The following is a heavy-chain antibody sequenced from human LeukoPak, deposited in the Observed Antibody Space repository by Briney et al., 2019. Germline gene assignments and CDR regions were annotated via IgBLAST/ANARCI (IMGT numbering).Heavy chain of an antibody. J-gene: IGHJ5*02. CDR2: INHSGST. V-gene: IGHV4-34*01. Sequence: SETLSLTCAVYGGSFSGYYWSWIRQPPGKGLEWIGEINHSGSTNYNPSLKSRVTISVDTSKNQFSLKLSSVTAADTAVYYCARRRAYGSGSYYPPVRNWFDPWGQGTLVTVSS. CDR1: GGSFSGYY. CDR3: ARRRAYGSGSYYPPVRNWFDP. D-gene: IGHD3-10*01.